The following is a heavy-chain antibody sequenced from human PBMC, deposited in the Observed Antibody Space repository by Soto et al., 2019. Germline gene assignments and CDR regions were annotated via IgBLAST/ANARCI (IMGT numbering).Heavy chain of an antibody. V-gene: IGHV4-31*03. J-gene: IGHJ2*01. CDR1: GGSISSGGYY. Sequence: QVQLQESGPGLVKPSQTLSLTCTVSGGSISSGGYYWSWIRQHPGKGLEWIGYIYYSGSTYYNPSLKSRFSISVDTSNNQFSRRLSSVTPADTAVYYCARARGGGHWYFDLWGRGTLVTVSS. CDR3: ARARGGGHWYFDL. CDR2: IYYSGST. D-gene: IGHD3-10*01.